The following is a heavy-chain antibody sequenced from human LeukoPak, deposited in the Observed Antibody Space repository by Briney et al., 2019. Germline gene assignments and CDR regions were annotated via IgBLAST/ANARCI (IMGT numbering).Heavy chain of an antibody. CDR3: ARDLDSPLYYDFWSGYYPLGYYYYGMDV. Sequence: GGSLRLSFAASGFTFSSYWVGWVRQAPGEGLEWVGNIKEEGREKYYVDSVKGRFTISRDNAKNSLYLQMNSLRAEDTAVYYCARDLDSPLYYDFWSGYYPLGYYYYGMDVWGQGTTVTVSS. J-gene: IGHJ6*02. CDR1: GFTFSSYW. D-gene: IGHD3-3*01. V-gene: IGHV3-7*05. CDR2: IKEEGREK.